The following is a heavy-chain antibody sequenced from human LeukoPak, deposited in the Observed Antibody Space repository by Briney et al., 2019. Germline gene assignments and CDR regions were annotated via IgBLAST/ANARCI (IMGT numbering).Heavy chain of an antibody. CDR1: GGSMNSYY. V-gene: IGHV4-59*08. D-gene: IGHD3-9*01. CDR3: ARHVWLQPFDY. CDR2: IYYSGST. Sequence: RSSETLSRTCSVSGGSMNSYYWSWIRQSPGKGLEWIGYIYYSGSTNYNPSLKSRVTISVDTSKNQFSLKLSSVTAADTAVYYCARHVWLQPFDYWGQGTLVTVSS. J-gene: IGHJ4*02.